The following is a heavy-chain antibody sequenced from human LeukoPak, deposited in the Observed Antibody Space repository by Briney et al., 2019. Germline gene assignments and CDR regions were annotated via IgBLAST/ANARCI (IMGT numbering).Heavy chain of an antibody. D-gene: IGHD3-22*01. CDR2: IYYSGST. V-gene: IGHV4-59*12. J-gene: IGHJ3*02. CDR1: GGSISSYY. Sequence: SETLSLTCTVSGGSISSYYWSWIRQPPGKGLEWIGYIYYSGSTNYNPSLKSRVTISVDTSKNQFSLKLSSVTAADTAVYYCARESEIVGTAGAFDIWGQGTMVTVSS. CDR3: ARESEIVGTAGAFDI.